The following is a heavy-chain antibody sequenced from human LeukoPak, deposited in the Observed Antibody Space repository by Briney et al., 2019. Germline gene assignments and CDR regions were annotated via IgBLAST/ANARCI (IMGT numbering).Heavy chain of an antibody. Sequence: GGSLRLSCAASGFTFSTCAMSWVRQAPGKGLEWVSAISGSGGSGSTYYADSVKGRFTISRDNSKNTLYLQMNSLRAEDTAVYYCAKDIWGGNEGWGQGTLVTVSS. CDR3: AKDIWGGNEG. J-gene: IGHJ4*02. CDR2: ISGSGGSGST. D-gene: IGHD3-16*01. V-gene: IGHV3-23*01. CDR1: GFTFSTCA.